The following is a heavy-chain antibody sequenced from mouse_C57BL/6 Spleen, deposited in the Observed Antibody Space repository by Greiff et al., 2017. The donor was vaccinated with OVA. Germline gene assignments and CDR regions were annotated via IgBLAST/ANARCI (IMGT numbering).Heavy chain of an antibody. CDR1: GYTFTDYN. D-gene: IGHD2-3*01. CDR3: ARGYDGYSYAMDY. J-gene: IGHJ4*01. CDR2: INPNNGGT. Sequence: EVQRVESGPELVKPGASVKMSCKASGYTFTDYNMHWVKQSHGKSLEWIGYINPNNGGTSSNQKFKGKATLTVTKSSSTAYMELRSLTSEDSAVYYCARGYDGYSYAMDYWGQGTSVTVSS. V-gene: IGHV1-22*01.